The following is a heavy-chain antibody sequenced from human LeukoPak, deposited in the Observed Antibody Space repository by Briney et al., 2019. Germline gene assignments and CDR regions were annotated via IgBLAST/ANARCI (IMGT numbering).Heavy chain of an antibody. CDR3: ATYYYDSSGYYYNDY. CDR1: GYTLTELF. V-gene: IGHV1-24*01. D-gene: IGHD3-22*01. J-gene: IGHJ4*02. CDR2: FDPEDGET. Sequence: ASVKVSCKVSGYTLTELFMHWVRQAPGKGLEWMGGFDPEDGETIYAQKFQGRVTMTEDTSTDTAYMELSSLRSEDTAVYYCATYYYDSSGYYYNDYWGQGTLVTVSS.